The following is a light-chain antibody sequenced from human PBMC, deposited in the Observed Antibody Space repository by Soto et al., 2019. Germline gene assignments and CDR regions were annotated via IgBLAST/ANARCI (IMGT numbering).Light chain of an antibody. CDR2: NAL. CDR3: QQRSKWPIT. J-gene: IGKJ5*01. Sequence: EIVMTQSPATLSVSPGERATLSCRASQSVSTNLAWYQQKPGQAPRLLIYNALTRATGIPARFSGSGSGTEFTLTISSLQSEDFAFYYCQQRSKWPITFGQGTRLKIK. CDR1: QSVSTN. V-gene: IGKV3-15*01.